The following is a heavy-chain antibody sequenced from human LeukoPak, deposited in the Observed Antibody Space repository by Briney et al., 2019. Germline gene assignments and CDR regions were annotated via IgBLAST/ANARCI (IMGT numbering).Heavy chain of an antibody. V-gene: IGHV3-21*01. Sequence: GGSLRLSCAGSGFTFSSYSMNWVRQAPGKGLEWVSSISAISTFIDYADSLKGRFTISRDNANNSLYLQINGLRADDTAVYYCARDGGDYEGFDFWGQGTLVTVSS. CDR1: GFTFSSYS. D-gene: IGHD4-17*01. CDR3: ARDGGDYEGFDF. J-gene: IGHJ4*02. CDR2: ISAISTFI.